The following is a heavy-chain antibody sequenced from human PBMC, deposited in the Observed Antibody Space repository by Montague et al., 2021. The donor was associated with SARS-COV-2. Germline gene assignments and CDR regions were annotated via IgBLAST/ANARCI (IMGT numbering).Heavy chain of an antibody. CDR3: ARGGRGTSYYREY. CDR1: RFSFSSYR. D-gene: IGHD4-11*01. Sequence: SLSLSCAASRFSFSSYRMTWIRQAPGKGPEWVATIDRDGYEVYYVDSVKGRFTISRDNARNSLYLQLTSLRGEDTAVYYCARGGRGTSYYREYWGQGTLVTVSS. CDR2: IDRDGYEV. V-gene: IGHV3-7*01. J-gene: IGHJ4*02.